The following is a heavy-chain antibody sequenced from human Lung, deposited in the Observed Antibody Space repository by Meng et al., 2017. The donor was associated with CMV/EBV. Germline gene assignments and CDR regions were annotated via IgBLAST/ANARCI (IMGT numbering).Heavy chain of an antibody. D-gene: IGHD6-13*01. CDR3: AKDSTYSA. J-gene: IGHJ5*02. CDR2: IYAGGRSA. V-gene: IGHV3-23*03. Sequence: LRISCAASGFTFNNYAMNWVRQAPGKGLEWVAVIYAGGRSAYYADSVKGRFTIFRDSSKNTVYLEMNSLRAEDTALYYCAKDSTYSAWGQGTLVTVSS. CDR1: GFTFNNYA.